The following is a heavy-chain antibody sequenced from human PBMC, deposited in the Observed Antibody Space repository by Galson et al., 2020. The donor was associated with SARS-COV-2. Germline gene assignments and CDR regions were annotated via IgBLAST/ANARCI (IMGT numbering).Heavy chain of an antibody. Sequence: SETLSLTCAVSGYSVSTTNYWGWVRLAPGQGLEWIGSIYPNGRTYYNPSLESRVTISVDTSMNHFYLTLASVTAADTALYYCSIQGVNMIVLVTVPGWFFDLWGRGTLVTVSS. CDR3: SIQGVNMIVLVTVPGWFFDL. V-gene: IGHV4-38-2*01. J-gene: IGHJ2*01. CDR2: IYPNGRT. CDR1: GYSVSTTNY. D-gene: IGHD2-21*02.